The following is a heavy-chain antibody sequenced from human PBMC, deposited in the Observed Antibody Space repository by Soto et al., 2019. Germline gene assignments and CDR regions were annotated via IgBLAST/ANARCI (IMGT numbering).Heavy chain of an antibody. J-gene: IGHJ6*02. V-gene: IGHV4-34*01. Sequence: QVQLQQWGAGLLRPSETLSLTCAVYGGSFRDFYWSWLRQTPEKGLEWIGEINHSGDTKYNPSLESRVTISVDTSKNQFSLKVNFVTPADTAVYYCARTGGMDVWGPGATVTVS. CDR3: ARTGGMDV. CDR2: INHSGDT. CDR1: GGSFRDFY.